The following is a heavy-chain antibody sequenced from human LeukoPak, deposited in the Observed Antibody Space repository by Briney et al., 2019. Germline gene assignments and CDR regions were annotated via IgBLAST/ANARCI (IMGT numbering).Heavy chain of an antibody. Sequence: PGGSLRLSCAASGFTFSDYYMSWIRQAPGKGLEWVSYISSSGSTIYYADSVKGRFTISRDNAKNSLYLQMNSLRAEDTAVYYCARDPARTVVADAPSRANWFDPWGQGTLVTVSS. V-gene: IGHV3-11*01. J-gene: IGHJ5*02. CDR2: ISSSGSTI. CDR3: ARDPARTVVADAPSRANWFDP. D-gene: IGHD2-15*01. CDR1: GFTFSDYY.